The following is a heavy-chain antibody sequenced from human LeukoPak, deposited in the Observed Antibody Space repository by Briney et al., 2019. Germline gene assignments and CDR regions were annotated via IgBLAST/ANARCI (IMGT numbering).Heavy chain of an antibody. V-gene: IGHV4-34*01. Sequence: SETLSLTCAVYGGSFSGYYWSWIRHPPGKGLEWIGEINNSGSTNYNPSLKSRVTISVDTSKNQFSLKLSSVTAADTAVYCCASSYCSGGSCYGRRWLQFDWGQGTLVTVSS. J-gene: IGHJ4*02. CDR2: INNSGST. CDR1: GGSFSGYY. D-gene: IGHD2-15*01. CDR3: ASSYCSGGSCYGRRWLQFD.